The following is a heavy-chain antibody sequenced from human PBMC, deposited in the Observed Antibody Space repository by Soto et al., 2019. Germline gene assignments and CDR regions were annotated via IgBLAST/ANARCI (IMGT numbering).Heavy chain of an antibody. CDR1: GFTFSSYG. CDR2: ISYDGSNK. CDR3: AKGAIFGVVRRYGMDV. D-gene: IGHD3-3*01. J-gene: IGHJ6*02. Sequence: GGSLRLSCAASGFTFSSYGMHWVRQAPGKGLEWVAVISYDGSNKYYADSVKGRFTISRDNSKNTLYLQMNSLRAEDTAVYYCAKGAIFGVVRRYGMDVWGQGNRVTVSS. V-gene: IGHV3-30*18.